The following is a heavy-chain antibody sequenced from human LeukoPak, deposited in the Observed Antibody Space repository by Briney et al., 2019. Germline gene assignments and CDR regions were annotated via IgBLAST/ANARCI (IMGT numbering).Heavy chain of an antibody. CDR3: ARDNSMHERGWWFDP. Sequence: ASVKVSCKASGYTFTDYYIHWVRQAPGQGLERMGWINPNSDYTFYAQKFQGRVTLTRDTSISTVYMELTTLTSDDTAVYYCARDNSMHERGWWFDPWGQGTLVTVSS. V-gene: IGHV1-2*02. CDR1: GYTFTDYY. CDR2: INPNSDYT. D-gene: IGHD4-23*01. J-gene: IGHJ5*02.